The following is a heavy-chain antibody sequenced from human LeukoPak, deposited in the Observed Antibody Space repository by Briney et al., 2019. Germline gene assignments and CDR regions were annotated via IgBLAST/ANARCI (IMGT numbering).Heavy chain of an antibody. J-gene: IGHJ5*02. CDR3: AKGSSGYFVDL. D-gene: IGHD3-22*01. CDR2: ISNDGGGT. Sequence: PGGSLRLSCAASGFIFNNYGLIWVRQAPGEGLEWVSAISNDGGGTNYADFVKGRFTISRDNSKNTLFLQMNSLRAEDTALYYCAKGSSGYFVDLWGQGTLVTVSS. V-gene: IGHV3-23*01. CDR1: GFIFNNYG.